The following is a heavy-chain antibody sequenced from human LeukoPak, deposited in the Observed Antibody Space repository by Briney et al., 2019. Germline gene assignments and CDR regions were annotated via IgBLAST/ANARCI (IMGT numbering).Heavy chain of an antibody. CDR1: GFTFSNYG. CDR3: ARDRVGGLGGMGY. Sequence: PGRSLRLSCAASGFTFSNYGIHWVRQAPGKGLEWVAVIWYDGSNKYYADSVKGRFTISRDNSKNTLYLQMNSLRAEDTAVYYCARDRVGGLGGMGYWGQGTLATVSS. D-gene: IGHD1-26*01. J-gene: IGHJ4*02. CDR2: IWYDGSNK. V-gene: IGHV3-33*01.